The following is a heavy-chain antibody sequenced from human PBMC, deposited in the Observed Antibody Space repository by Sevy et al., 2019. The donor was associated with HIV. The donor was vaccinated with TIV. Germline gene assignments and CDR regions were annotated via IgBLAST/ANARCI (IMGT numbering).Heavy chain of an antibody. V-gene: IGHV3-30*03. D-gene: IGHD3-16*01. J-gene: IGHJ4*02. CDR3: ARDRGEILSSAFDY. CDR1: GFTFSDHR. CDR2: ISYDGRNNK. Sequence: SLKISCAAFGFTFSDHRMHWVRQAPGKGLEWVAVISYDGRNNKYNVDSVKGRFTISRDNSKNTVYLQMNSLRPEDTAIYYCARDRGEILSSAFDYWGQGTLVTVSS.